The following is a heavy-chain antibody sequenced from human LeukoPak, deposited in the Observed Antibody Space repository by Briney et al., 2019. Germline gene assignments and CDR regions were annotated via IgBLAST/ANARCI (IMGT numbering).Heavy chain of an antibody. V-gene: IGHV4-59*01. D-gene: IGHD2-15*01. CDR1: GGSISSYY. CDR2: IYYSGST. Sequence: PSETLSLTRTVSGGSISSYYWSWIRQPPGKGLEWIGYIYYSGSTNYNPSLKSRVTISVDTSKNQFSLRLSSVTAADTAVYYCARVRIGFDYWGQGTLVTVSS. J-gene: IGHJ4*02. CDR3: ARVRIGFDY.